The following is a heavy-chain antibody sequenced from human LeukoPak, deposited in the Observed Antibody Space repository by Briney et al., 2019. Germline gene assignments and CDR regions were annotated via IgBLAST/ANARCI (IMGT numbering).Heavy chain of an antibody. V-gene: IGHV4-34*01. J-gene: IGHJ5*02. CDR1: GGSISGYY. CDR2: INHSGST. CDR3: AIRDSGGWVNWFDP. D-gene: IGHD6-19*01. Sequence: SETLSLTCTVSGGSISGYYWSWIRQPPGKGLEWIGEINHSGSTNYNPSLKSRVTISVDTSKNQFSLKLSSVTAADTAVYYCAIRDSGGWVNWFDPWGQGTLVTVSS.